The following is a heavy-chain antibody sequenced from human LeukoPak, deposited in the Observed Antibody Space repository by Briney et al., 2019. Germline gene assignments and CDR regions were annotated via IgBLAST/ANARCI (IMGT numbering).Heavy chain of an antibody. Sequence: GGSLRLSCAASGFTFSSYAMSWVRQAPGKGLEWVSAISGSGGSTYYADSVKGRFTISRDNSKNTLYLQMNSLRAEDTAVYYCAKGSGYSSSWYREDYFDYWGQGTLVTVSS. V-gene: IGHV3-23*01. CDR1: GFTFSSYA. J-gene: IGHJ4*02. CDR2: ISGSGGST. CDR3: AKGSGYSSSWYREDYFDY. D-gene: IGHD6-13*01.